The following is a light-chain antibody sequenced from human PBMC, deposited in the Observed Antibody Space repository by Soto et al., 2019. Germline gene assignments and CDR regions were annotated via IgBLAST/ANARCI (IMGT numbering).Light chain of an antibody. CDR1: QSVSSW. CDR3: QQYSTYTPRT. J-gene: IGKJ1*01. CDR2: DAS. Sequence: DIQMTHSPSTLSASVGDRVTITCRASQSVSSWLAWYQQKPGKAPKVLIYDASSLESGVPSRFSGRGSGTEFTLTISSLQPADFAPYHCQQYSTYTPRTSVLGSKVDIX. V-gene: IGKV1-5*01.